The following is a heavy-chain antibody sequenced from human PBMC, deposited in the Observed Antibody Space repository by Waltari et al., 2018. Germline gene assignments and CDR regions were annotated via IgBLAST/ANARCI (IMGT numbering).Heavy chain of an antibody. CDR3: ARESPHSYYFDY. CDR2: IKSDSDGVST. CDR1: GFTFSSYH. V-gene: IGHV1-46*01. Sequence: QMQLVQSGAEVMKPGASVKVSCKASGFTFSSYHIHRVRQAPGQWLEWMGIIKSDSDGVSTIYAQRFQGRVTMTRDTSTSTAYMELSSLRSEDTAVYYCARESPHSYYFDYWGQGTLLTVSS. J-gene: IGHJ4*02.